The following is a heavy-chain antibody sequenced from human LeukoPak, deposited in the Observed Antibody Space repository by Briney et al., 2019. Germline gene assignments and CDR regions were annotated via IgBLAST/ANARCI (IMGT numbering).Heavy chain of an antibody. CDR2: IYHSGST. CDR1: GGSISSSNW. V-gene: IGHV4-4*02. D-gene: IGHD6-13*01. CDR3: ASRAAAGTDYFDY. Sequence: SETLSLTCAVSGGSISSSNWWSWVRQPPGKGLEWIGEIYHSGSTNYNPSLKSRVTISVDKSKNQFSLKLSSVTAADTAVYYCASRAAAGTDYFDYWGQGTLVTVSS. J-gene: IGHJ4*02.